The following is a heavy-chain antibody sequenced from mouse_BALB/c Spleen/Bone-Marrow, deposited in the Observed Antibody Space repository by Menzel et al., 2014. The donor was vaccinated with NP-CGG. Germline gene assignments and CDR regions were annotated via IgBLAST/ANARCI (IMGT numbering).Heavy chain of an antibody. D-gene: IGHD2-4*01. CDR3: ARGEDYDDYYAMDY. J-gene: IGHJ4*01. V-gene: IGHV2-6-7*01. CDR2: IWGDGST. CDR1: GFSLTGYG. Sequence: VKLMEPGPGLVAPSQRLSIPCTVSGFSLTGYGVNWVRQPPGKGLEWLGMIWGDGSTDYNSALKSRLSISKDNSKSQVFLKMNSLQTDDTARYYCARGEDYDDYYAMDYWGQGTSVTVSS.